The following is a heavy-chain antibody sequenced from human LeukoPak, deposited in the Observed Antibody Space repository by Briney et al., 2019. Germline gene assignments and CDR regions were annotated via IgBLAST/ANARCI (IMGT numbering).Heavy chain of an antibody. CDR1: GGTFSSYR. J-gene: IGHJ5*02. Sequence: SVKVCVKASGGTFSSYRSSRVPQAPRQGLETVGGIIPSFGTANYAQKFQGRVTITTDESTSTAYKKLSSLRSEDTAVYYCARAMVRGVIMDGVNWFDPWGQGTLVTVSS. D-gene: IGHD3-10*01. CDR3: ARAMVRGVIMDGVNWFDP. V-gene: IGHV1-69*05. CDR2: IIPSFGTA.